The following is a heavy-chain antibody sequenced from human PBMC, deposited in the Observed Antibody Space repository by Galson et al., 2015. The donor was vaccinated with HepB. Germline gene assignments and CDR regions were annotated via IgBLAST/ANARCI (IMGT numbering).Heavy chain of an antibody. V-gene: IGHV3-23*01. Sequence: SLRLSCAASGFTFSSYAMSWVRQAPGKGLEWVSAISGSGGSTYYADSVKGRFTISRDNSKNTLYLQMNSLRAEDTAVYYCAKVLSSPGAGDWYFDLWGRGTLVTVSS. D-gene: IGHD6-13*01. CDR2: ISGSGGST. CDR1: GFTFSSYA. J-gene: IGHJ2*01. CDR3: AKVLSSPGAGDWYFDL.